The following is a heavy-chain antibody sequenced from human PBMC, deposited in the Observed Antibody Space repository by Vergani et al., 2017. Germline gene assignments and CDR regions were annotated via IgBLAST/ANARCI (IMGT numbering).Heavy chain of an antibody. D-gene: IGHD5-12*01. Sequence: VQLVESGGGLVKPGGSLRLSCAASGFTFSDYYMSWIRQAPGKGLEWVSYISSSSSYTNYADSVKGRFTISRDNAKNSLYLQMNSLRAEDTAVYYCARDSAGSSGYDYGSDYWGQGTLVTVSS. CDR1: GFTFSDYY. CDR2: ISSSSSYT. J-gene: IGHJ4*02. CDR3: ARDSAGSSGYDYGSDY. V-gene: IGHV3-11*05.